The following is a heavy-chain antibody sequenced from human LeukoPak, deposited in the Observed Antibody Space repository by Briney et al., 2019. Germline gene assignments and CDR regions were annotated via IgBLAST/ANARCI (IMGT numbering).Heavy chain of an antibody. Sequence: GGSLRLSCAASGFTFRNYGMHWVRLAPGKGLEWVAFIRYDGSIKYYVDSVKGRFTVSRDNSKNTLYLQMNSLRAGDTAVYYCAKDVNVGGDYFDYWGQGTLVTVSS. D-gene: IGHD3-10*01. J-gene: IGHJ4*02. CDR3: AKDVNVGGDYFDY. CDR2: IRYDGSIK. V-gene: IGHV3-30*02. CDR1: GFTFRNYG.